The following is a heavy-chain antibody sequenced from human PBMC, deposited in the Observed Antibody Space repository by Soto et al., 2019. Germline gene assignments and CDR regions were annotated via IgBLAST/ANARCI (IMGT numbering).Heavy chain of an antibody. CDR2: IYYSGST. V-gene: IGHV4-30-4*01. J-gene: IGHJ4*02. D-gene: IGHD3-9*01. CDR3: ARADYDILTGYYSYFDY. CDR1: GGSISSGDYY. Sequence: PSETLSLTCTVSGGSISSGDYYWSWIRQPPGKGLEWIGYIYYSGSTYYNPSLKSRVTISVDTSKNQFSLKLSSVTAADTAVYYCARADYDILTGYYSYFDYWGQGTQVTVS.